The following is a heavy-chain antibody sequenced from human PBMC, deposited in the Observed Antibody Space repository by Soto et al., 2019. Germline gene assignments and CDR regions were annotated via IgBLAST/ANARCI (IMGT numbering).Heavy chain of an antibody. V-gene: IGHV3-21*01. CDR2: ISSSSSYI. CDR1: GFTFSSYS. Sequence: EVQLVESGGGLVKPGGSLRLSCAASGFTFSSYSMNWVRQAPGKGLEWVSPISSSSSYIYYADSVKGRFTISRDNAKNSLYRQMNSLRAEDTAVYYCARYGVSGMITFGGVIADWGQGTLVTVSS. CDR3: ARYGVSGMITFGGVIAD. D-gene: IGHD3-16*02. J-gene: IGHJ4*02.